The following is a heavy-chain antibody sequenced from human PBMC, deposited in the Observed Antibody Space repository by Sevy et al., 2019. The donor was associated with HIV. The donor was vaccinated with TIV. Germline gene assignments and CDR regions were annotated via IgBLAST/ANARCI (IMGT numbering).Heavy chain of an antibody. CDR1: GFIFSYYG. CDR3: ARDPHEIMLSGSYYLY. J-gene: IGHJ4*02. D-gene: IGHD1-26*01. V-gene: IGHV3-33*01. Sequence: GGSLRLSCAASGFIFSYYGMHWVRQAPGKGLEWVAVIWYDGSNTIYADSVKGRFTISRDNSKNFLYLQMNSLRDEDTAVYYCARDPHEIMLSGSYYLYWGQGTRVTVSS. CDR2: IWYDGSNT.